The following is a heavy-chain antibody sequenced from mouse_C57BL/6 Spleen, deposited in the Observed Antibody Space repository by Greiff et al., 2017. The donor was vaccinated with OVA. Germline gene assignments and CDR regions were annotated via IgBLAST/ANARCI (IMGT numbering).Heavy chain of an antibody. Sequence: VQLQQPGAELVRPGSSVKLSCKASGYTFTSYWMHWVKQRPIQGLEWIGNIDPSDSATHYTQKFKDKATLTVDKSSSTAYMRLSSLTSEASAVYYCARQLSEWDYLDYWGQGTTLTVSS. J-gene: IGHJ2*01. CDR1: GYTFTSYW. V-gene: IGHV1-52*01. CDR3: ARQLSEWDYLDY. CDR2: IDPSDSAT. D-gene: IGHD3-2*02.